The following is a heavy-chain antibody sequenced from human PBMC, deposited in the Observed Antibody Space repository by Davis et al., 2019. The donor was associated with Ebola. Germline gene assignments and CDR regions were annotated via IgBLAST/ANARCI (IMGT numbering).Heavy chain of an antibody. Sequence: AASVKVSCKASGFTFTSSAMQWVRQARGQRLEWIGWIVVGSGNTNYAQKFQGRITMTRNISISTAYMELSSLRSEDTAVYYCARRVGARSGFDYWGQGSLVTVSS. CDR3: ARRVGARSGFDY. CDR1: GFTFTSSA. J-gene: IGHJ4*02. D-gene: IGHD1-26*01. CDR2: IVVGSGNT. V-gene: IGHV1-58*02.